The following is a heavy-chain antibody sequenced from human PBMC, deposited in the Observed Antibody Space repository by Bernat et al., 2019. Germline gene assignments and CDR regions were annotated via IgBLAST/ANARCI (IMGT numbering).Heavy chain of an antibody. V-gene: IGHV3-7*03. CDR3: ARVFLDTDRWNDIDS. CDR1: GFTFTSYW. Sequence: EVQLVESGGGLVQPGGSLRLSCAASGFTFTSYWMGWVRQAPGEGLEWVANIQGDGSGKYYVDSVKGRFTISRDNAKNSLYLQMNGLRVDDTAVYYCARVFLDTDRWNDIDSWGQGALVTVSS. J-gene: IGHJ4*02. D-gene: IGHD3/OR15-3a*01. CDR2: IQGDGSGK.